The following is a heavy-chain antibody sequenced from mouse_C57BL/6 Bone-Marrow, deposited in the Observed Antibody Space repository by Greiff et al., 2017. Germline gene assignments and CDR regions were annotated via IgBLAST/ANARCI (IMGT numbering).Heavy chain of an antibody. CDR1: GFTFNTYA. CDR2: IRSKSSNYAT. J-gene: IGHJ1*03. V-gene: IGHV10-3*01. D-gene: IGHD2-3*01. CDR3: VRCYDGYSLWYFDV. Sequence: DAGGGLVQPKGSLKLSCAASGFTFNTYAMHWVRQAPGKGLEWVARIRSKSSNYATYYADSVKDRFTISRDDSQSMLYLQMNNLKTEDTAMYYCVRCYDGYSLWYFDVWGTGTTVTVSS.